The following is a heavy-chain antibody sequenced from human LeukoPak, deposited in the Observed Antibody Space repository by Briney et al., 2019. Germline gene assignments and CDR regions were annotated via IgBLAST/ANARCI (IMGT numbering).Heavy chain of an antibody. V-gene: IGHV3-53*01. CDR3: ARDNSSGWWYYYGMDV. J-gene: IGHJ6*02. CDR2: IYSGGST. CDR1: GFTVSSNY. Sequence: PGGSLRLSCAASGFTVSSNYMSWVRQAPGKGLEWVSVIYSGGSTYYADSVKGRFTISRDNSKNTLYLQMNSLRAEDTAVYYCARDNSSGWWYYYGMDVWGQGTTVTVSS. D-gene: IGHD6-19*01.